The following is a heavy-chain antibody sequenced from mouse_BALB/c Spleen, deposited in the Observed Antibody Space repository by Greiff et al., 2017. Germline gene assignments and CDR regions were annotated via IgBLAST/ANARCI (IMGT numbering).Heavy chain of an antibody. CDR1: GYSITSGYY. CDR2: ISYDGSN. CDR3: ASGADYAVYAMDY. D-gene: IGHD2-4*01. V-gene: IGHV3-6*02. Sequence: EVKLQESGPGLVKPSQSLSLTCSVTGYSITSGYYWNWIRQFPGNKLEWMGYISYDGSNNYNPSLKNRISITRDTSKNQFFLKLNSVTTEDTATYYCASGADYAVYAMDYWGQGTSVTVSS. J-gene: IGHJ4*01.